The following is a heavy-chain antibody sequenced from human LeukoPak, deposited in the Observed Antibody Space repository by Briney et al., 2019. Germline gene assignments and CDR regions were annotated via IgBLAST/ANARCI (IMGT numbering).Heavy chain of an antibody. Sequence: PGGSLRLSCSASGFTFSSYSMSWVCQAPGKGLEWVSAIDGTGVTTRYADSVKGRFTVSRDNSKNTLYLQMNSLRAEDMAVYYCARWTTVLTPAPFDYWGQGTLVTVSS. CDR3: ARWTTVLTPAPFDY. J-gene: IGHJ4*02. CDR1: GFTFSSYS. D-gene: IGHD4-23*01. V-gene: IGHV3-23*01. CDR2: IDGTGVTT.